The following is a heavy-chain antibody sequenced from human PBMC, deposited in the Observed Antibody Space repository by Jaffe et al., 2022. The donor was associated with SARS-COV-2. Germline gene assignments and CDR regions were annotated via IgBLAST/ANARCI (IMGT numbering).Heavy chain of an antibody. Sequence: QVQLQESGPGLVKPSQTLSLTCTVSGGSISSGSYYWSWIRQPAGKGLEWIGRIYTSGSTNYNPSLKSRVTISVDTSKNQFSLKLSSVTAADTAVYYCARGSSSEGWFDPWGQGTLVTVSS. CDR2: IYTSGST. CDR1: GGSISSGSYY. CDR3: ARGSSSEGWFDP. J-gene: IGHJ5*02. V-gene: IGHV4-61*02. D-gene: IGHD6-13*01.